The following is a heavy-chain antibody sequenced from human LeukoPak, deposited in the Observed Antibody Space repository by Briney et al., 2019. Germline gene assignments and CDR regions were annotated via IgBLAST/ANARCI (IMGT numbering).Heavy chain of an antibody. CDR2: IFERGRT. V-gene: IGHV4-61*10. D-gene: IGHD3-10*01. Sequence: SETLSLTCSVSGGSISSCSYYWSWIRVPVGKGLEWIGCIFERGRTNYNPTLKSRVTISVDTSKNQFSLNLSAETGADTAVYYCARGVREKNRGFLLYYDYYYMDVWGKGTTVAISS. J-gene: IGHJ6*03. CDR3: ARGVREKNRGFLLYYDYYYMDV. CDR1: GGSISSCSYY.